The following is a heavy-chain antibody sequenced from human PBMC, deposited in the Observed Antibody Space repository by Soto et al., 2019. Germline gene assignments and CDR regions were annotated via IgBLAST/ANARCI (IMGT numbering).Heavy chain of an antibody. CDR3: ARLHGYCISSSCHGHYAMDV. Sequence: QLQLQESGPGLVKPSETLSLTCTVSSASISSSSYTWGWIRQPPGKGLEWIGSIYYSGTTYYNPSLNPRVTVSVDTSKNPFSLKVTSVTAADTAVYYCARLHGYCISSSCHGHYAMDVWGQGTTVTVSS. CDR2: IYYSGTT. V-gene: IGHV4-39*01. J-gene: IGHJ6*02. D-gene: IGHD2-2*01. CDR1: SASISSSSYT.